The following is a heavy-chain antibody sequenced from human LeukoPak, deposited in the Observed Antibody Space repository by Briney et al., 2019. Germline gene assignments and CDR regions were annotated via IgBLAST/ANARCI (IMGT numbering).Heavy chain of an antibody. CDR1: GFTFSSYA. V-gene: IGHV3-23*01. J-gene: IGHJ5*02. CDR3: AKDLQQLVPHSWFDP. D-gene: IGHD6-13*01. Sequence: PGGSLRLSCAAPGFTFSSYAMSWVRQAPGKGLEWVSAISGSGGSTYYADSVKGRFTISRDNSKNTLYLQMNSLRAEDTAVYYCAKDLQQLVPHSWFDPWGQGTLVTVSS. CDR2: ISGSGGST.